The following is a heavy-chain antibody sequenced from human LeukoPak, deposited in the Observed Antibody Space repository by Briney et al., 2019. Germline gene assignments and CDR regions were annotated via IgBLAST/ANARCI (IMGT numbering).Heavy chain of an antibody. CDR3: ARDSNYYDSSGYYYGSAFDI. Sequence: GGSLRLSCAASGFTFSHAWMSWVRQAPGKGLEWVASISSSTSYIYYADSLKGRFTISRDNAKNSLYLQMNSLRAEDTAVYYCARDSNYYDSSGYYYGSAFDIWGQGTMVTVSS. V-gene: IGHV3-21*01. J-gene: IGHJ3*02. CDR1: GFTFSHAW. CDR2: ISSSTSYI. D-gene: IGHD3-22*01.